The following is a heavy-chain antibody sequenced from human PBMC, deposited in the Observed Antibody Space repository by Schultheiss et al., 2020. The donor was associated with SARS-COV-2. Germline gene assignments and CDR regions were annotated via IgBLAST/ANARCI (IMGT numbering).Heavy chain of an antibody. D-gene: IGHD3-10*01. Sequence: GSLRLSCAASGFTFTSYAMSWVRQAPGKGLEWIGSIYYSGSTYYNPSLKSRVTISVDTSKNQFSLKLSSVTAADTAVYYCARQFWGFGDPLDYWGQGTLVTVSS. J-gene: IGHJ4*02. CDR3: ARQFWGFGDPLDY. CDR1: GFTFTSYA. CDR2: IYYSGST. V-gene: IGHV4-39*01.